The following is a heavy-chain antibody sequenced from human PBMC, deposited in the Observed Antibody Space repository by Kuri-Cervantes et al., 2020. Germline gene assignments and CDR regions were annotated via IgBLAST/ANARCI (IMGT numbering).Heavy chain of an antibody. V-gene: IGHV3-23*01. J-gene: IGHJ6*02. CDR3: AKAVGIAVAGDMDV. Sequence: GESLKISCAASGFTFSSYAMSWVRQAPRKGLEWVSAISGSGGSTYYADSVKGRFTISRDNSKNTLYLQMNSLRAEDTAVYYCAKAVGIAVAGDMDVWGQGTTVTVSS. D-gene: IGHD6-19*01. CDR2: ISGSGGST. CDR1: GFTFSSYA.